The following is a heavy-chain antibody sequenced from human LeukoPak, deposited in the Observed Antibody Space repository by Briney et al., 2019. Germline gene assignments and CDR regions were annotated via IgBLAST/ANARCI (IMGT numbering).Heavy chain of an antibody. V-gene: IGHV4-4*07. Sequence: PSETLSLTCTVSGGSLWSFYWSWVRQPAGKGLEWIGRLYNNGSTNYSPSLKSRVIMSFDPSKNQFSLKLTSVTAADTAVYYCARDRGGTYGGYFDYWGQGTLVTVSS. CDR1: GGSLWSFY. CDR2: LYNNGST. D-gene: IGHD1-26*01. CDR3: ARDRGGTYGGYFDY. J-gene: IGHJ4*02.